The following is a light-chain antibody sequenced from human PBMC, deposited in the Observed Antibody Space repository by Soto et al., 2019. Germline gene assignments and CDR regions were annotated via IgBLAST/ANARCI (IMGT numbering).Light chain of an antibody. J-gene: IGKJ1*01. CDR2: GAS. Sequence: EIVLTQSPGTLFLSPGERATLSCRASQSVRSSYLAWYQQKPGQAPRLLIYGASSRATGIPDRFSGSGSGTDFTLTISRLEPEDLAVYYCQQYGSSPWTFGQGTKVDI. V-gene: IGKV3-20*01. CDR1: QSVRSSY. CDR3: QQYGSSPWT.